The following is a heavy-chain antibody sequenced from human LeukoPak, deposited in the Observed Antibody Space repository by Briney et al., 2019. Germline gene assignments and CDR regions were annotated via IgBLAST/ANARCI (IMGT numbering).Heavy chain of an antibody. D-gene: IGHD3-22*01. J-gene: IGHJ3*02. CDR2: ISAYNGNT. CDR1: GYTFTSYG. Sequence: ASVTVSCKASGYTFTSYGISWVRQAPGQGLEWMGWISAYNGNTNYAQKLQGRVTMTTDTSTSTAYMELRSLRSDDTAVYYCARGGWWRYYDSSGSPLGYAFDIWGQGTMVTVSS. CDR3: ARGGWWRYYDSSGSPLGYAFDI. V-gene: IGHV1-18*01.